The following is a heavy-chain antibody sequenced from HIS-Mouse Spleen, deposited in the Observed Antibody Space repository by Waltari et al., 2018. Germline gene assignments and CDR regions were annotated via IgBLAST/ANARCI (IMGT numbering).Heavy chain of an antibody. V-gene: IGHV4-39*07. J-gene: IGHJ4*02. Sequence: QLQLQESGPGLVKPSETLSLTCTVSGGSISSSSYYWGWIRQPPGKGLEWIGSIYYSGTTYYIPSINSRVTISVDTSKNQFSLKLSSVTAADTDVYYCARLAAAGTYWGQGTLVTVSS. D-gene: IGHD6-13*01. CDR3: ARLAAAGTY. CDR1: GGSISSSSYY. CDR2: IYYSGTT.